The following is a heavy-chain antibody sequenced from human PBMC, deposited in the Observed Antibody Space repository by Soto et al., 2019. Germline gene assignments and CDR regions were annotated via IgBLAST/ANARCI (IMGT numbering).Heavy chain of an antibody. CDR1: GGTFSSYA. Sequence: SVKVSCKASGGTFSSYAISWVRQAPGQGLEWMGGIIPIFGTANYAQKFQGRVTITADESTSTAYMELSSLRSEDTAVYYCARDGREMATVYYFDYWGQGTLVTVSS. V-gene: IGHV1-69*13. J-gene: IGHJ4*02. CDR2: IIPIFGTA. D-gene: IGHD4-4*01. CDR3: ARDGREMATVYYFDY.